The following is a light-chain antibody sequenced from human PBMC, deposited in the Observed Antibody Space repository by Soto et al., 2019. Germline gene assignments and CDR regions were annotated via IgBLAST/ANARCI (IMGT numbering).Light chain of an antibody. Sequence: DIQMTQSPSSLSASVGDRVTITCQASQDISNYLNWYQQKPGKAPKLLIYDASNLETGVPSRFSGSGYGTAFTFTISSMQPEYIATYYCQQYDNLPLAFGPGTKVDIK. CDR3: QQYDNLPLA. J-gene: IGKJ3*01. CDR1: QDISNY. V-gene: IGKV1-33*01. CDR2: DAS.